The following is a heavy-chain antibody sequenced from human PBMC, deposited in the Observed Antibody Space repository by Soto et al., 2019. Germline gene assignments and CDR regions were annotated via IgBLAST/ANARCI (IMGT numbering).Heavy chain of an antibody. CDR2: IRSKANSYAT. V-gene: IGHV3-73*01. J-gene: IGHJ6*03. Sequence: EVQLVESGGGLVQPGGSLKLSCAASGFTFSGSAMHWVRQASGKGLEWVGRIRSKANSYATAYGASVKGRFTISRDDSKNTAYLQMNSLKTEDTAVYYCTRHGPAGASPAAPPYYSDYMDVWGKGTTVTVSS. D-gene: IGHD2-15*01. CDR3: TRHGPAGASPAAPPYYSDYMDV. CDR1: GFTFSGSA.